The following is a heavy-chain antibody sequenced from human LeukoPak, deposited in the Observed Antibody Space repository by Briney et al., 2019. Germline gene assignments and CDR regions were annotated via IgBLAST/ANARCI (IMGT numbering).Heavy chain of an antibody. Sequence: HPGGSLRLSCAASGFTFDDYAMHWVRQAPGKGLEWVSGISWNSGSIGYADSVKGRFTISRDNAKNSLYLQMNSLRAEDTALYYCAKDGYVWEWRFDYWGQGTLVTVSS. J-gene: IGHJ4*02. D-gene: IGHD3-16*01. V-gene: IGHV3-9*01. CDR3: AKDGYVWEWRFDY. CDR2: ISWNSGSI. CDR1: GFTFDDYA.